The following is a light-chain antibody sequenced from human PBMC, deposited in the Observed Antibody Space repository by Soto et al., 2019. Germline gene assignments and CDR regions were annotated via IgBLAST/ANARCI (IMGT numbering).Light chain of an antibody. Sequence: DIPMTQSPSTLSASVGDRVTITCRASQSISSWLAWYQQKPGKAPNLLIYKASSLESGVPSRFSGSGSGTEFTLTINSLQPDDVATYYCQQYKTYSTFGQGTKLEIK. J-gene: IGKJ2*01. V-gene: IGKV1-5*03. CDR2: KAS. CDR1: QSISSW. CDR3: QQYKTYST.